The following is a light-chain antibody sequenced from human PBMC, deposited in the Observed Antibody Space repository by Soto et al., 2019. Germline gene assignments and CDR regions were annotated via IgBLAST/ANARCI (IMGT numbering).Light chain of an antibody. J-gene: IGLJ1*01. V-gene: IGLV2-23*01. CDR3: CSYAGSSTYV. CDR1: SSDVGSYNL. CDR2: EGS. Sequence: SALTQPASVSGSPGQSITISCTGTSSDVGSYNLVSWYQQHPGKAPKLMIYEGSKRPSGVSNRFSGSKSGNTASLTISGLQAEDDADYYCCSYAGSSTYVFGTGTKGTVL.